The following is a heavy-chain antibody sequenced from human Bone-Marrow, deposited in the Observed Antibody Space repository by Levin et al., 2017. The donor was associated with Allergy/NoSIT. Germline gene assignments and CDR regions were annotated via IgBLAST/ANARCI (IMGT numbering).Heavy chain of an antibody. CDR2: INPNSGGT. D-gene: IGHD6-19*01. V-gene: IGHV1-2*02. CDR3: ARDVGLYSSGSSLNFDY. J-gene: IGHJ4*02. CDR1: GYTFTGYY. Sequence: ASVKVSCKASGYTFTGYYMHWVRQAPGQGLEWMGWINPNSGGTNYAQKFQGRVTMTRDTSISTAYMELSRLRSDDTAVYYCARDVGLYSSGSSLNFDYWGQGTLVTVSS.